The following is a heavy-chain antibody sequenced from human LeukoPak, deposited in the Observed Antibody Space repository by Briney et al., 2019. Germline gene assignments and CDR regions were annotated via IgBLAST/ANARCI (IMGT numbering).Heavy chain of an antibody. J-gene: IGHJ4*02. Sequence: GGSLRLSCAASGFTFSSYSMNWVRQAPGKGLEWVSYISSSSSTIYYADSVKGRSTISRDNAKNSLYLQTNSLRAEDTAVYYCARDPPRWDGDYWGQGTLVTVSS. D-gene: IGHD1-26*01. CDR1: GFTFSSYS. CDR3: ARDPPRWDGDY. CDR2: ISSSSSTI. V-gene: IGHV3-48*01.